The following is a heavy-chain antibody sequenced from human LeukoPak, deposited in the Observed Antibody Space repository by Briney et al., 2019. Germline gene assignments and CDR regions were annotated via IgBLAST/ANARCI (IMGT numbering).Heavy chain of an antibody. CDR2: INWNGGST. Sequence: PGGSPRLSCAASGFTFDDYGMSWVRQAPGKGLEWVSGINWNGGSTGYADSVKGRFTISRDNAKNSLYLQMSSLRVEDTAVYYCTRDPRHFDSCGQGTLVTVSS. D-gene: IGHD6-6*01. CDR3: TRDPRHFDS. CDR1: GFTFDDYG. V-gene: IGHV3-20*04. J-gene: IGHJ5*01.